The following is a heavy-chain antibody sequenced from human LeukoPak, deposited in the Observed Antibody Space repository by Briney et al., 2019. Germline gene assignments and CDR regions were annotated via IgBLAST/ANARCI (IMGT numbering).Heavy chain of an antibody. D-gene: IGHD3-22*01. CDR3: ANFGVVVVPYYDY. V-gene: IGHV3-23*01. Sequence: GGSLRLSCAASGFTFSSYAMSWVRQAPGKGLEWVSAISGSGGSTCYADSVKGRFTISRDNSKNTLYLQMNSLRAEDTAVYYCANFGVVVVPYYDYWGQGTLVTVSS. CDR2: ISGSGGST. CDR1: GFTFSSYA. J-gene: IGHJ4*02.